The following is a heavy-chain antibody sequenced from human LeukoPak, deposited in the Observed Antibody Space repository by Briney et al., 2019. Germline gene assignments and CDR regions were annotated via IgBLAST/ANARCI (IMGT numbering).Heavy chain of an antibody. CDR1: GFRFSGYT. V-gene: IGHV3-53*01. D-gene: IGHD1-14*01. CDR3: ARGVEPLAANTLAY. CDR2: LYSDSNT. J-gene: IGHJ4*02. Sequence: GGSLRLSCTASGFRFSGYTFHWVRQAPGKGLEWVSVLYSDSNTKYADSVQGRFTISRDNSKNTLYLEMNSLSPDDTAVYYCARGVEPLAANTLAYWGQGTLVTVSS.